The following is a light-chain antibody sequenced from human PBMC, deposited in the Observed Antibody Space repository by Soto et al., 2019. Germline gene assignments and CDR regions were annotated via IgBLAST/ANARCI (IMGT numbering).Light chain of an antibody. CDR2: GAS. CDR1: QSVSNNY. V-gene: IGKV3-20*01. J-gene: IGKJ4*01. CDR3: QQYGRAPLT. Sequence: EIVLTQSPGTLSVSPGERVTLSCRASQSVSNNYLAWYVQKPGQAPRLLIDGASSRATGIPDRFSGSGFGKDFTLTISRLEPEDFAVYFCQQYGRAPLTFGGGTKVEIK.